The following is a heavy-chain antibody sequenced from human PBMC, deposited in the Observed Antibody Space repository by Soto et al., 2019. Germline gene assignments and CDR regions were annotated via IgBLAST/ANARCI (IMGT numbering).Heavy chain of an antibody. CDR2: IIPIFGTA. CDR1: GGTFSSYA. J-gene: IGHJ5*02. D-gene: IGHD6-13*01. V-gene: IGHV1-69*13. Sequence: SVKVSCKASGGTFSSYAISWVRQAPGQGLEWMGGIIPIFGTANYAQKFQGRVTITADESTSTAYMELSSLRSEDTAVYYCASVHSRSFRFDPWGQGTMVTVSS. CDR3: ASVHSRSFRFDP.